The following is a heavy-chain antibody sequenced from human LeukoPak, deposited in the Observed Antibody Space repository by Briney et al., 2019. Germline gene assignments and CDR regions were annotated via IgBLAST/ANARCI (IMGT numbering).Heavy chain of an antibody. D-gene: IGHD3-10*01. V-gene: IGHV5-51*01. CDR3: ARPAYYYGSGSSLPGAFDI. CDR1: GYSFTSYW. CDR2: IYPGDSDT. Sequence: GESLKISCKGSGYSFTSYWIGWVRQMPGKGLEYMGIIYPGDSDTRYSPPFQGQVTISADKSISTAYLQWSSLKASDTAMYYCARPAYYYGSGSSLPGAFDIWGQGTMVTVSS. J-gene: IGHJ3*02.